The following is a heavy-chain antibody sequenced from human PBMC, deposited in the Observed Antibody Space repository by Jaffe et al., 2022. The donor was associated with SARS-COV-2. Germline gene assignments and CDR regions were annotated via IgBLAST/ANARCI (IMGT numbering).Heavy chain of an antibody. Sequence: EVQLVESGGGLVKPGGSLRLSCAASGFTFSNAWMNWVRQAPGKGLEWVGRIKAIAEGGTTDYAAPVKGRFTISRDDSINTLYLQMNSLKTEDTAVYYCATEDSTYDDVLTGYFSFDYWGQGTLVTVSS. CDR3: ATEDSTYDDVLTGYFSFDY. D-gene: IGHD3-9*01. V-gene: IGHV3-15*01. CDR1: GFTFSNAW. J-gene: IGHJ4*02. CDR2: IKAIAEGGTT.